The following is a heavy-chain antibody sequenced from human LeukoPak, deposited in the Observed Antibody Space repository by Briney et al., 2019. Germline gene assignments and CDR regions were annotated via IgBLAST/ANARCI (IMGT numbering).Heavy chain of an antibody. CDR2: IYYSGST. CDR3: ANTHLAAPPFDY. CDR1: GGSISSYY. Sequence: SETLSLTCTVSGGSISSYYWSWIRLPPGKGLEWIGYIYYSGSTNYNPSLKSRVTISVDTSKNQFSLRLSSVTAADTAVYYCANTHLAAPPFDYWGQGTLVTVSS. D-gene: IGHD6-6*01. V-gene: IGHV4-59*08. J-gene: IGHJ4*02.